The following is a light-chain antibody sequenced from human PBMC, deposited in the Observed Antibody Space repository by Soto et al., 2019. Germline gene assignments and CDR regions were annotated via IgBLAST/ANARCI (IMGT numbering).Light chain of an antibody. CDR3: QQYNNWPLT. J-gene: IGKJ4*01. CDR2: GAS. CDR1: QSVGTN. V-gene: IGKV3-15*01. Sequence: EIVMTQSPATLSLSPGESATLSCRASQSVGTNLAWYQQKPGQAPRLLISGASARATGIPARFSGSGSGTEFTLTISSLESEDFAVYYCQQYNNWPLTFGGGTKVEIK.